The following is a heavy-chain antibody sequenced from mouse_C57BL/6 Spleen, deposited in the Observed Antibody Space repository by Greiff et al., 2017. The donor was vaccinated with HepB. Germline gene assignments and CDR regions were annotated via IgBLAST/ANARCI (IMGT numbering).Heavy chain of an antibody. D-gene: IGHD2-5*01. CDR3: ARIGDSNYYYYAMDY. Sequence: EVKLVESGAELVKPGASVKLSCTASGFNIKDYYMHWVKQRTEQGLEWIGRIDPEDGETKYAPKFQGKATITADTSSNTAYLQLSSLTSEDTAVYYCARIGDSNYYYYAMDYWGQGTSVTVSS. CDR1: GFNIKDYY. CDR2: IDPEDGET. V-gene: IGHV14-2*01. J-gene: IGHJ4*01.